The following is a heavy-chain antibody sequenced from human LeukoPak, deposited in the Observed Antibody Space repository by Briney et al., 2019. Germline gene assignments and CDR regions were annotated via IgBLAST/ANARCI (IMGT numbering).Heavy chain of an antibody. CDR1: GFTLSSYW. CDR2: IKQDGSEK. V-gene: IGHV3-7*01. CDR3: ARDKRPSSSWYGDAFDI. J-gene: IGHJ3*02. Sequence: PGGSLRLSCAASGFTLSSYWMNWVRQAPGKGLEWVAKIKQDGSEKFYVDSVKGRFTISRDNAKNSLYLQMNSLRAEDTAVYYCARDKRPSSSWYGDAFDIWGQGTMVTVSS. D-gene: IGHD6-13*01.